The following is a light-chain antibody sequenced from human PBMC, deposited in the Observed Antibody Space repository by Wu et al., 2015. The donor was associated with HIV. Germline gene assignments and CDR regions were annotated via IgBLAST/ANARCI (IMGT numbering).Light chain of an antibody. J-gene: IGKJ2*01. CDR1: QSIGNS. CDR3: QQYGSSPYA. V-gene: IGKV3-20*01. CDR2: DAS. Sequence: EVLVTQSPATLSLSTGERAILSCRASQSIGNSLGWYQQKPGQPPRLLIYDASIRPTGIPARFSGSGSETDFTLTISRLEPEDFAVYYCQQYGSSPYAFGQGTKLEIK.